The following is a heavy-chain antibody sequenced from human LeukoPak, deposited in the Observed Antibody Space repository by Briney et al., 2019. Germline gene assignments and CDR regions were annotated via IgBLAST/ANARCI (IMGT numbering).Heavy chain of an antibody. D-gene: IGHD1-26*01. J-gene: IGHJ4*02. V-gene: IGHV3-23*05. CDR2: FAMIDDII. CDR1: GFTFNNYA. CDR3: AKGFHSGSFNELDY. Sequence: GGSLRLSCAGSGFTFNNYAMSWVRQAPGKGLEWVSGFAMIDDIIHYVDSVKGRFTISRDDSKNMLYLQMNSLRAEDTAVYYCAKGFHSGSFNELDYWGQGTLVTVSS.